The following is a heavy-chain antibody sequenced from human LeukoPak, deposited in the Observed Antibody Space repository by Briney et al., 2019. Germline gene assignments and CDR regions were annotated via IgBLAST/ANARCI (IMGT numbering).Heavy chain of an antibody. CDR1: GGTFSSYA. J-gene: IGHJ6*03. V-gene: IGHV1-69*01. CDR2: IIPIFGTA. CDR3: ARVSTVTTTSPYYYYYYYMDV. Sequence: GSSVKVSCKASGGTFSSYAISWVRQAPGQGLEWMGGIIPIFGTANYAQKFQGRVTITADEPTSTAYMELSSLRSEDTAVYYCARVSTVTTTSPYYYYYYYMDVWGEGTTVTVSS. D-gene: IGHD4-17*01.